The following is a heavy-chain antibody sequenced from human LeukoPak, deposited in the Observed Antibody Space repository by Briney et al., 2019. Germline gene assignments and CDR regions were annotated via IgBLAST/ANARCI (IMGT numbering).Heavy chain of an antibody. J-gene: IGHJ4*02. Sequence: PSETLSLTCTVSGGSISSYYWSWLRQPPGKGLEWIGYIYYSGSTNYNPSLKSRVTISIDTSKNQFSLKLSSVTAADTAVYYCARSVGGYYYDSSGYSDWGQGTLVTVSS. CDR2: IYYSGST. D-gene: IGHD3-22*01. V-gene: IGHV4-59*12. CDR3: ARSVGGYYYDSSGYSD. CDR1: GGSISSYY.